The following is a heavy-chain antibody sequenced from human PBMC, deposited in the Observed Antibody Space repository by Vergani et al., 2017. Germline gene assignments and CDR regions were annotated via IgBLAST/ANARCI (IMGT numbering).Heavy chain of an antibody. CDR2: IPYDESYT. V-gene: IGHV3-30*02. Sequence: QVQLVESGGGVVQPGGSLRLSCAASGFRIRNFGVHWVRQAPGKGLEWVAFIPYDESYTSYADSVKGRFTTSRDTSKNTLFLQMNSLREDDAAVYYCAKVWAAWGFDYWGQGTLVTVSS. CDR1: GFRIRNFG. D-gene: IGHD3-16*01. J-gene: IGHJ4*02. CDR3: AKVWAAWGFDY.